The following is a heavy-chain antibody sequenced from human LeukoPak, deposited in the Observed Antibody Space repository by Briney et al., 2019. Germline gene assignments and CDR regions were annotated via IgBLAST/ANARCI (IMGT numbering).Heavy chain of an antibody. Sequence: GGSLRLSCAASGFTFSSYSMTWVRQAPGKGLEWISSISSISTYKFYADSVKGRFTISRDDSENSLYLQMNSLRVEDTAVYYCASDILTGYYVFAYWGQGTLVTVSS. CDR2: ISSISTYK. V-gene: IGHV3-21*01. J-gene: IGHJ4*02. D-gene: IGHD3-9*01. CDR1: GFTFSSYS. CDR3: ASDILTGYYVFAY.